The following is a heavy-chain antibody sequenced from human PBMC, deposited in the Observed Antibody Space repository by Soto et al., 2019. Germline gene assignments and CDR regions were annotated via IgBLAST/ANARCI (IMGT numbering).Heavy chain of an antibody. CDR3: AKDSHWTPYYHDLDY. D-gene: IGHD3-10*01. CDR1: GFTFSSYG. J-gene: IGHJ4*02. CDR2: IWYDGSNK. Sequence: GGSLRLSCAASGFTFSSYGMHWVRQAPGKGLEWVAVIWYDGSNKYYADSVKGRFTISRDNSKNTLYLQMNSLRAEDTAVYYCAKDSHWTPYYHDLDYWGQGTLVTVSS. V-gene: IGHV3-33*06.